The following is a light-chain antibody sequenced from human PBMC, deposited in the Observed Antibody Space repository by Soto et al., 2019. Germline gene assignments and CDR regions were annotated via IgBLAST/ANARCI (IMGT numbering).Light chain of an antibody. CDR3: QQYDTYWT. J-gene: IGKJ1*01. V-gene: IGKV1-5*03. CDR2: KAS. Sequence: DIQMTQSPSTLSESVGDRVIITCRASESISNWLAWYQQKPGKAPNLLIYKASSLKSGVPLRFSGSGSGTEFTLTINSLQPDDFATYYCQQYDTYWTFGQGTKV. CDR1: ESISNW.